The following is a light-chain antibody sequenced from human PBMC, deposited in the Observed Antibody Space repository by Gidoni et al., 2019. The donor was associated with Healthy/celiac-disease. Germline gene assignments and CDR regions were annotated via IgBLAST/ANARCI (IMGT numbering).Light chain of an antibody. CDR2: AAS. V-gene: IGKV1-39*01. CDR3: QQSYSTPRET. CDR1: QSISSY. Sequence: DIQMTQSPSSLSASVGDRVTITCRASQSISSYLNWHQQKPGKAPKLLSYAASSLQSGVPSRFSGSVSGTDFNLTISSLQPEDFAAYYCQQSYSTPRETFGPGTKVDIK. J-gene: IGKJ3*01.